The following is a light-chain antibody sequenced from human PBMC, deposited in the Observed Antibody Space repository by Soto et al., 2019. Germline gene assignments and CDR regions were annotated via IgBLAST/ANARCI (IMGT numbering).Light chain of an antibody. CDR2: ESD. CDR1: SSNIGNNY. J-gene: IGLJ2*01. Sequence: QSALTQPPSVSAAPGQMVTISCSGSSSNIGNNYVSWYQQLPGTAPKLLIYESDKRPSGIPDRFSGSKSGTSATLGIAGLQTGDEAYYYCGTWDTSLSVVFGGGTKLTVL. CDR3: GTWDTSLSVV. V-gene: IGLV1-51*02.